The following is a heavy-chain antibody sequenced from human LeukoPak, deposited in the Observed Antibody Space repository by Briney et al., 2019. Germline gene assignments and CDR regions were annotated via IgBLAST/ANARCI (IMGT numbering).Heavy chain of an antibody. D-gene: IGHD3-10*01. J-gene: IGHJ6*02. CDR2: ISYDGSNK. CDR1: GFTFSSYA. V-gene: IGHV3-30-3*01. CDR3: AKALYYYGSGSPGGYYYGMDV. Sequence: GGSLRLSCAASGFTFSSYAMHWVRQAPGKGLEWVAVISYDGSNKYYADSVKGRFTISRDNSKNTLYLQMNSLRAEDTAVYYCAKALYYYGSGSPGGYYYGMDVWGQGTTVTVSS.